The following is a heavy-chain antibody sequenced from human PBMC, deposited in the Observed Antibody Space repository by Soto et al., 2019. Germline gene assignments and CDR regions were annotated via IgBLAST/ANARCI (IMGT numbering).Heavy chain of an antibody. Sequence: PEGSLRLSCAASGFIFRNSGMHWVRQAPGKGLEWVAVISDDGRSDYYADSVRGRLTISRDNSKNTVYLQVNSLREEDTAVYYCAKESHYYDSSGYPPLHYWGQGTLVTVSS. CDR3: AKESHYYDSSGYPPLHY. CDR2: ISDDGRSD. V-gene: IGHV3-30*18. J-gene: IGHJ4*02. CDR1: GFIFRNSG. D-gene: IGHD3-22*01.